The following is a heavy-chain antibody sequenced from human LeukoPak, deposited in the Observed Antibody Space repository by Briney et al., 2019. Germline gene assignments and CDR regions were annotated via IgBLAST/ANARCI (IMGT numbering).Heavy chain of an antibody. CDR1: GFTFSSYS. CDR3: VRDPGYCSSTSRYEGAFDI. D-gene: IGHD2-2*01. Sequence: GGSLRLSCAASGFTFSSYSMNWVRQAPGKGLEWVSSISSSSSYIYYADSVKGRFTISRDNAKNSLYLQMNSLRAEDTAVYYCVRDPGYCSSTSRYEGAFDIWGQGTMVTVSS. J-gene: IGHJ3*02. V-gene: IGHV3-21*01. CDR2: ISSSSSYI.